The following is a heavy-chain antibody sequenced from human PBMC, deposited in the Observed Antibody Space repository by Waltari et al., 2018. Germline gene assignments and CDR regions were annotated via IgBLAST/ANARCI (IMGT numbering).Heavy chain of an antibody. V-gene: IGHV5-51*01. CDR2: IYPGDSDT. Sequence: QLKESGGGLVQPGESLKISCKGSGYSFTSYWIGWVRQMPGKGLEWMGIIYPGDSDTRYSPSFQGQVTISADKSISTAYLQWSSLKASDTAMYYCARGIVSGNWFDPWGQGTLVTVSS. D-gene: IGHD1-26*01. J-gene: IGHJ5*02. CDR3: ARGIVSGNWFDP. CDR1: GYSFTSYW.